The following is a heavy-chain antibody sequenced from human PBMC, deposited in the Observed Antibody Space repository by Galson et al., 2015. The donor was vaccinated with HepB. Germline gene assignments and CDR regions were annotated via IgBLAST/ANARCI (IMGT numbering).Heavy chain of an antibody. CDR1: GFTFSSYA. Sequence: SLRLSCAASGFTFSSYAMHWVRQAPGKGLEWVAVISYDGSNKYYADSVKGRFTISRDNSKNTLYLQMNSLRAEDTAVYYCAREPVGTIFGVVNHYYYYGMDVWGQGTTVAVSS. CDR3: AREPVGTIFGVVNHYYYYGMDV. V-gene: IGHV3-30-3*01. J-gene: IGHJ6*02. CDR2: ISYDGSNK. D-gene: IGHD3-3*01.